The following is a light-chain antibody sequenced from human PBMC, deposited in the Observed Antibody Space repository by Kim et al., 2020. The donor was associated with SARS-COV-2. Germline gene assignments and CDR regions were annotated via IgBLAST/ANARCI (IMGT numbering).Light chain of an antibody. V-gene: IGLV3-21*02. Sequence: PGQTATITCGGSSIGSKSVHWYHQKPGQAPVLVVHSNVARPSGIPGRFSGSTSGNTATLTIGRVEAGDEGDYYCQVWDSSGDHPVIFGGGTKLTVL. J-gene: IGLJ2*01. CDR2: SNV. CDR1: SIGSKS. CDR3: QVWDSSGDHPVI.